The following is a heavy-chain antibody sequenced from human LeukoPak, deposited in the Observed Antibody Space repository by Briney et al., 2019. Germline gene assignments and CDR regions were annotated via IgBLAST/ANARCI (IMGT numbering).Heavy chain of an antibody. CDR2: IGTAGDT. CDR3: ARGTKLLWFGELHTGFDY. D-gene: IGHD3-10*01. V-gene: IGHV3-13*01. J-gene: IGHJ4*02. Sequence: GGSLRLSCAASGFTFSSYDMHWVRQATGKGLEWVSAIGTAGDTYYPGSVKGRFTISRENAKNSLYLQMNSLRAGDTAVYHCARGTKLLWFGELHTGFDYWGQGTLVTVSS. CDR1: GFTFSSYD.